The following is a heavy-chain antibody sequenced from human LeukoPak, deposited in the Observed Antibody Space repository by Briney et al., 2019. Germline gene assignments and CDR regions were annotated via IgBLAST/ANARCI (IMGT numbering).Heavy chain of an antibody. V-gene: IGHV4-4*02. Sequence: SETLSLTCVVSGGSISSDNWWSWVRQPPGKGLEWLGEIYHSGSTIYNPSLKSRVIISVDRSKNQFSLNLSSVTVADTAMYYCARAIDCSSTSCYPGKYYFDYWGQGNLVTVSS. J-gene: IGHJ4*02. CDR3: ARAIDCSSTSCYPGKYYFDY. CDR1: GGSISSDNW. D-gene: IGHD2-2*01. CDR2: IYHSGST.